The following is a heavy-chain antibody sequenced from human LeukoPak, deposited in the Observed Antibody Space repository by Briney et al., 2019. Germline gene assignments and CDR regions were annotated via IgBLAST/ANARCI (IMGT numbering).Heavy chain of an antibody. V-gene: IGHV3-48*03. CDR1: GFTFSSYE. Sequence: GGSLRLSCAASGFTFSSYEMNWVRQAPGRGLEWVSYISSSGSTIYYADSVKGRFTISRYNAKNSLYLQMNSLRAEDTAVYYCARDLVAVAAPFDYWGQGTLVTVSS. D-gene: IGHD6-19*01. J-gene: IGHJ4*02. CDR3: ARDLVAVAAPFDY. CDR2: ISSSGSTI.